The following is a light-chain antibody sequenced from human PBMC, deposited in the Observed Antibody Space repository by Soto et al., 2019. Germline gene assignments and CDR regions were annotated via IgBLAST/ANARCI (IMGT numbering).Light chain of an antibody. CDR1: SSDIGSYDY. CDR3: CSSGGSPTYV. J-gene: IGLJ1*01. Sequence: QSVLTQPASVSGSPGQSITISCTGTSSDIGSYDYVSWYQQHPGKAPNLIIYEVTDRPSGVSNRFSGSKSGNTASLTISGLQAEDEADYYCCSSGGSPTYVFGTGTKVTVL. CDR2: EVT. V-gene: IGLV2-23*02.